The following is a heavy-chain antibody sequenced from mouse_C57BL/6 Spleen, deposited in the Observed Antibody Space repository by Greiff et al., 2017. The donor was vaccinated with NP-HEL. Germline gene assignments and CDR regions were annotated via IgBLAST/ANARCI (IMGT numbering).Heavy chain of an antibody. Sequence: QVQLKQPGTELVKPGASVKLSCKASGYTFTSYWMHWVKQRPGQGLEWIGNINPSNGGTNYNEKFKSKATLTVDKSSSTAYMQLSSLTSEDSAVYYCARGGYYDGYDRSAMDDWGQGTSVTVSS. J-gene: IGHJ4*01. D-gene: IGHD2-3*01. V-gene: IGHV1-53*01. CDR3: ARGGYYDGYDRSAMDD. CDR2: INPSNGGT. CDR1: GYTFTSYW.